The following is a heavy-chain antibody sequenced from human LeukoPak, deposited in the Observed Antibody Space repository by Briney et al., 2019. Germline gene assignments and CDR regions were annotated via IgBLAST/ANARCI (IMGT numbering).Heavy chain of an antibody. D-gene: IGHD4-17*01. V-gene: IGHV3-33*06. J-gene: IGHJ4*02. CDR3: AKDPDDYGDYSYFDY. CDR2: IWYDGSNK. Sequence: GGSLRLSCAASGFTFSSYGMHWVRQAPGKGLEWVAVIWYDGSNKYYADSVKGRFTISRDNSKNTLFLQMNSLRAEDTAVYYCAKDPDDYGDYSYFDYWGQGTLVTVSS. CDR1: GFTFSSYG.